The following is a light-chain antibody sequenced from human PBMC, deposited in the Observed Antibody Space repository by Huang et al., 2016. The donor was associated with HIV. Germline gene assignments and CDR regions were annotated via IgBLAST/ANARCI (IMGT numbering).Light chain of an antibody. CDR3: QQYNIWPRT. Sequence: EIVMTQSPATLSVSPGERATLSCRASQSVSTNLAWYQQRPGQAPRLRIFGASTRATGIAARFSGSGSGTEFTLTISTLQSEDFAVYYCQQYNIWPRTFGQGTKVDFK. J-gene: IGKJ1*01. V-gene: IGKV3-15*01. CDR1: QSVSTN. CDR2: GAS.